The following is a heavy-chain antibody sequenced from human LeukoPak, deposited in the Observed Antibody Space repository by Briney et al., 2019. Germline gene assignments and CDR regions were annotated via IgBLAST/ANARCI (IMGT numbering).Heavy chain of an antibody. D-gene: IGHD5-12*01. CDR1: GFTFGDYA. CDR2: IRSQTFSGTR. J-gene: IGHJ2*01. V-gene: IGHV3-49*04. Sequence: GGSLRLSCTASGFTFGDYAMSWVRQAPGKGLEWVGFIRSQTFSGTRESAASVEGRFTISRDDSKSIAYLQMNSLKTEDTAVYFCTRDRGDYDLYWYFDLWGRGTLVTVSS. CDR3: TRDRGDYDLYWYFDL.